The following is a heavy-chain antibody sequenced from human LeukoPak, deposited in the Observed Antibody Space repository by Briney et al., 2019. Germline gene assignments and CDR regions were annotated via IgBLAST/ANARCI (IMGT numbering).Heavy chain of an antibody. CDR2: IYYSGGT. Sequence: PSETLSLTCTVSGGSISSYYWSWIRQPPGKGLEWIGYIYYSGGTNYNPSLKSRVTISVDTSKNQFSLKLSSVTAADTAVYYCARVSGYYDSSGYPFFDYWGQGTLVTVSS. CDR1: GGSISSYY. V-gene: IGHV4-59*01. CDR3: ARVSGYYDSSGYPFFDY. D-gene: IGHD3-22*01. J-gene: IGHJ4*02.